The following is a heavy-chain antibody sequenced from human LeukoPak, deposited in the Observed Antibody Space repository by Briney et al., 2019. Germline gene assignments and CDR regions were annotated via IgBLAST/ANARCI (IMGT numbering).Heavy chain of an antibody. J-gene: IGHJ4*02. D-gene: IGHD2-21*02. CDR3: LIGLLPRY. CDR1: GFTFSSYE. CDR2: ISSSGSTI. V-gene: IGHV3-48*03. Sequence: GGSLRLSCAASGFTFSSYEMNWVRKAPGQGLEWVSYISSSGSTIYYADSVKGRFTIYRDNAKNSLYLQMNSLRAEDTAVYYCLIGLLPRYWGQGTLVTVSS.